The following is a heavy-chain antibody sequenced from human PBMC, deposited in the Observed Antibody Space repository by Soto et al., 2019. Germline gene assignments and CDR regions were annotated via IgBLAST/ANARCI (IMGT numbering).Heavy chain of an antibody. V-gene: IGHV5-51*01. D-gene: IGHD4-4*01. CDR2: IYPGDSDT. J-gene: IGHJ6*02. Sequence: GESLKISCKGSGYSFTSYWIGWVRQMPGKGLEWMGIIYPGDSDTRYSPSFQGQVTISADKSISTAYLQWSSLKAPDTATYYCATSTTVTTRPGGYGMDVWGQGTTVTVS. CDR1: GYSFTSYW. CDR3: ATSTTVTTRPGGYGMDV.